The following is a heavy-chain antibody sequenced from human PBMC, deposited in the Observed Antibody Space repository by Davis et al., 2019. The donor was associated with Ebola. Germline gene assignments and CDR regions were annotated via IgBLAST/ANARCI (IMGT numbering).Heavy chain of an antibody. V-gene: IGHV1-18*01. D-gene: IGHD3-3*01. J-gene: IGHJ6*02. CDR1: GYTFTSYG. Sequence: ASVKVSCKASGYTFTSYGISWVRQAPGQGLEWMGWISAYNGNTNYAQKFQGRVTITADESTSTAYMELSSLRSEDTAVYYCATTQGESRFLEWLPLDVWGQGTTVTVSS. CDR2: ISAYNGNT. CDR3: ATTQGESRFLEWLPLDV.